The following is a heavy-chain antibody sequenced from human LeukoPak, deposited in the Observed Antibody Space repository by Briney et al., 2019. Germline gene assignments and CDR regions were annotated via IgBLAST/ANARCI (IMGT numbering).Heavy chain of an antibody. CDR2: INPSGGST. V-gene: IGHV1-46*01. CDR3: ARDLPPSYFDY. J-gene: IGHJ4*02. Sequence: GASVKVSCKASGYTFTSYYMHWVRQAPGQGLEWMGIINPSGGSTSYAQKFQGRVTMTTDTSTSTAYMELRSLRSDDTAVYYCARDLPPSYFDYWGQGTLVTVSS. CDR1: GYTFTSYY.